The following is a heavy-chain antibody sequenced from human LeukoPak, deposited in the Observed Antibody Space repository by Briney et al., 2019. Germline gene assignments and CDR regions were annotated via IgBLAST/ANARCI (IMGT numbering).Heavy chain of an antibody. CDR2: MNPNSGNT. V-gene: IGHV1-8*01. Sequence: GASVKVSCKASGYTFRSFDVNWVRQATGQGLEWMGWMNPNSGNTGYAQKFQGRVTMTRNTSINTAYMEVSGLTSEDTAVYYCGRAPSPASYAMDVWGKGTTVTVSS. CDR1: GYTFRSFD. CDR3: GRAPSPASYAMDV. J-gene: IGHJ6*04.